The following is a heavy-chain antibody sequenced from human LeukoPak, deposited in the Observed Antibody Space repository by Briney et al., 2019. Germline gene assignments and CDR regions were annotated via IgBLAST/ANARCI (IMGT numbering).Heavy chain of an antibody. D-gene: IGHD4/OR15-4a*01. Sequence: SETLSPTCTVSGASISDYYWMWIRQPPGKGLEWIGYIYYTGSTNSNPSLKSRVVMSVDMSKNQFSLSLTSVSAADSALYAGAYGDTYYDFWGQGTLVIVSS. CDR3: AYGDTYYDF. CDR2: IYYTGST. CDR1: GASISDYY. J-gene: IGHJ4*02. V-gene: IGHV4-59*01.